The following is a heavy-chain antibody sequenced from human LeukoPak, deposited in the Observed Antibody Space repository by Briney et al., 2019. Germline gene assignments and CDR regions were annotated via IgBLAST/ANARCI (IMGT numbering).Heavy chain of an antibody. V-gene: IGHV5-10-1*01. CDR1: AYSFTNYW. Sequence: GESLKIPCKGSAYSFTNYWISWVHQMPGKGLEWMGRIDPGDSQTNYSPSFQGHVTISADKSISTAYLQWSSLKASDTAMYYCARHSSVLNSFDPWGQGTLVTVSS. J-gene: IGHJ5*02. D-gene: IGHD3-22*01. CDR3: ARHSSVLNSFDP. CDR2: IDPGDSQT.